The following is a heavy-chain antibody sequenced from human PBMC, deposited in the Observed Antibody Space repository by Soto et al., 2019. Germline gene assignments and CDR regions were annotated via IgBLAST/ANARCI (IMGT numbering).Heavy chain of an antibody. CDR3: AKDTGTDFWSGYAFDI. CDR2: ISGSGGST. J-gene: IGHJ3*02. Sequence: GGSLRLSCAASGFTFSSYAMSWVRQAPGKGLEWVSAISGSGGSTYYADSVKGRFTISRDNSKNTLYLQMNSLRAEDTAVYYCAKDTGTDFWSGYAFDIWGQGTMVTVSS. V-gene: IGHV3-23*01. CDR1: GFTFSSYA. D-gene: IGHD3-3*01.